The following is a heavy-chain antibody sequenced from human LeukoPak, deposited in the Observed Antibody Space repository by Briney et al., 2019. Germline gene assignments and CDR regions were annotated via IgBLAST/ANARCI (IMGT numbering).Heavy chain of an antibody. J-gene: IGHJ6*02. V-gene: IGHV3-23*01. CDR1: GFTFSSYG. CDR2: IGGNGDRR. Sequence: PGGSLRLSCVASGFTFSSYGMNWVRQAPGKGLEWVAGIGGNGDRRNYADSVQGRFAISRDNSRNTLYLQMNSLRAEDTAVYYCAREHGGNSDSYYYYYGMDVWGQGTTVTVSS. D-gene: IGHD2-21*02. CDR3: AREHGGNSDSYYYYYGMDV.